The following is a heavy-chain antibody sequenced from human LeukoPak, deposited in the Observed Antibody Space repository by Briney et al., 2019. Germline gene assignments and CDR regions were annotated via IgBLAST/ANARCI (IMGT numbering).Heavy chain of an antibody. J-gene: IGHJ3*02. CDR2: MNPNSGNT. Sequence: ASVTVSCTASGYTFTSYDINWVRQAPGQGLEWMGWMNPNSGNTGYAQKFQGRVTMTEGTSTDTAYMELSSLRSEDTAVYYCATDGTRSVPDAFDIWGQGTMVTVSS. D-gene: IGHD1-1*01. V-gene: IGHV1-8*01. CDR3: ATDGTRSVPDAFDI. CDR1: GYTFTSYD.